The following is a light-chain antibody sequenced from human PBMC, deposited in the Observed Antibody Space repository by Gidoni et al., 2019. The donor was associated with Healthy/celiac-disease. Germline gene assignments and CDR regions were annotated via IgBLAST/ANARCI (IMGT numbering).Light chain of an antibody. V-gene: IGKV1-33*01. CDR2: DAS. Sequence: IQMTQSPSSLSASVEDRVTITCQASQDISNYLNWYQQKPWKAHKLLIYDASNLETGVPSRFSGSGSGTDFTFTISSLQPEDIATYYCQQYDNLLTFGGGTKVEIK. J-gene: IGKJ4*01. CDR3: QQYDNLLT. CDR1: QDISNY.